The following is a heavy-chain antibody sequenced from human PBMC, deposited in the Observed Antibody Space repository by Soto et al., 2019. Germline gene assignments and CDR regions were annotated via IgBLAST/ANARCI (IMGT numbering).Heavy chain of an antibody. J-gene: IGHJ6*03. CDR3: ARGASGRYYMDV. D-gene: IGHD3-10*01. V-gene: IGHV3-74*01. CDR2: INSDGSRI. CDR1: GFTFSSHW. Sequence: EVQLVESGGVLVQPGGSLRLSCAASGFTFSSHWMHWVRQAPGKWLVWVSRINSDGSRINYADSVKGRLTISRDNAKNTVYLQMNSLRAEDTAVYICARGASGRYYMDVWGKGTTVTVSS.